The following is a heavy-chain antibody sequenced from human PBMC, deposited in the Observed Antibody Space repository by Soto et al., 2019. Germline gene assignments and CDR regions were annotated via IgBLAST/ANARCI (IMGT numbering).Heavy chain of an antibody. V-gene: IGHV3-21*01. CDR2: ITSTSTYI. CDR3: ARDGARDRGDKGFDY. Sequence: EVQLVESGGGLVRPGGSLRLSCAASGFTFSSYTMHWVRQAPGKGLEWVSSITSTSTYIYYTDSLKGRFTISRDNDNNSLFLQMNSLGPGDKAVYYCARDGARDRGDKGFDYWGQGTVVTVSS. CDR1: GFTFSSYT. J-gene: IGHJ4*02. D-gene: IGHD2-21*02.